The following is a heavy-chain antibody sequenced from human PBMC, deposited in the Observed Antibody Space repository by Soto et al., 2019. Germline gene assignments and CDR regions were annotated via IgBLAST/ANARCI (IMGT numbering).Heavy chain of an antibody. CDR2: INPSGGST. D-gene: IGHD6-19*01. J-gene: IGHJ4*02. CDR1: GYTFTSYY. CDR3: ARARKIAVAGLNFDY. Sequence: ASVKVSWKASGYTFTSYYMHCVRQAPGQGLEWMGIINPSGGSTSYAQKFQGRVTMTRDTSTSTVYMELSSLRSEDTAVYYCARARKIAVAGLNFDYWGQGTLVTVSS. V-gene: IGHV1-46*01.